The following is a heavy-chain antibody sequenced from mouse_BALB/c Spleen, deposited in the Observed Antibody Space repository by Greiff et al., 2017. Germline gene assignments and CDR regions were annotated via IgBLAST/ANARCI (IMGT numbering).Heavy chain of an antibody. J-gene: IGHJ3*01. Sequence: EVKLQESGPSLVKPSQTLSLTCSVTGDSITSGYWNWIRKFPGNKLEYMGYISYSGSTYYNPSLKSRISITRDTSKNQYYLQLNSVTTEDTATYYCARYDDYDPAWFAYWGQGTLVTVSA. D-gene: IGHD2-4*01. CDR3: ARYDDYDPAWFAY. V-gene: IGHV3-8*02. CDR1: GDSITSGY. CDR2: ISYSGST.